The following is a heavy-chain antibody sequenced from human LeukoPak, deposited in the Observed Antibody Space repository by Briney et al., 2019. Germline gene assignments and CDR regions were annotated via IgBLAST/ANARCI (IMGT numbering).Heavy chain of an antibody. V-gene: IGHV3-20*04. CDR2: INWNGAST. J-gene: IGHJ4*02. Sequence: PGGSLRLSCAASGFTFDDYDMSWVRQVPGKGLEWVSAINWNGASTGYADSVKGRFTISRDNAKNSLYLQMNSLRAEDTAVYYCARGGDDYVWGSPLDYWGQGTLVTVSS. CDR3: ARGGDDYVWGSPLDY. D-gene: IGHD3-16*01. CDR1: GFTFDDYD.